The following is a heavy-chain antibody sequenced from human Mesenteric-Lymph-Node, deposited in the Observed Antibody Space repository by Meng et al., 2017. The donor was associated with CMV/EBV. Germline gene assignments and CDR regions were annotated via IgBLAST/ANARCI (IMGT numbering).Heavy chain of an antibody. D-gene: IGHD5-18*01. CDR2: INHSGST. J-gene: IGHJ4*02. V-gene: IGHV4-34*01. CDR3: AGSSDTSMVASDY. CDR1: GGSFSGYY. Sequence: CAVYGGSFSGYYWSWIRQPPGKGLEWIGEINHSGSTNYNPSLKSRVTISVDTSKNQFSLKVSSVPAADTAVYYCAGSSDTSMVASDYWGQGTLVTVSS.